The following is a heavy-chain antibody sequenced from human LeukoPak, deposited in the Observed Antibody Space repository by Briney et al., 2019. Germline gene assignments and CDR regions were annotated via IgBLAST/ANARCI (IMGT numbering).Heavy chain of an antibody. D-gene: IGHD2-15*01. V-gene: IGHV3-21*01. Sequence: GGSLRLSCAASGFTFSTYSMNWVRQAPGKGLEWVSSISSSSSNIYYADSVKGRFTISRDNSKNTLYLQMNSLRAEDTAVYYCAKDIKDIVVVVAATSLTSYYFDYWGQGTLVTVSS. J-gene: IGHJ4*02. CDR3: AKDIKDIVVVVAATSLTSYYFDY. CDR1: GFTFSTYS. CDR2: ISSSSSNI.